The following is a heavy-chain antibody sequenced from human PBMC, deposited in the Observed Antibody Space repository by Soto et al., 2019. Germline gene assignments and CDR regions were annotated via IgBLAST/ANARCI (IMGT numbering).Heavy chain of an antibody. J-gene: IGHJ6*02. CDR1: GGTFSSYA. CDR2: IIPIFGTA. D-gene: IGHD3-22*01. CDR3: ARGYYYDSSGYYPIPDSSSRVGGMDV. V-gene: IGHV1-69*01. Sequence: QVQLVQSGAEVKKPGSSVKVSCKASGGTFSSYAISWVRQAPGQGLEWMGGIIPIFGTANYAQKFQGRVTITADESTSTAYMELSILRSEDTAVYYCARGYYYDSSGYYPIPDSSSRVGGMDVWGQGTTVTVSS.